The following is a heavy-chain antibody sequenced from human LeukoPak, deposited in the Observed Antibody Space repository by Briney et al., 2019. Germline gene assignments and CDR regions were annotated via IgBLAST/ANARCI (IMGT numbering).Heavy chain of an antibody. Sequence: GGSPRLFCAASGFTFSSYTMNWVRQAPGEGLEWVSSISSSSSYIYYAESVKGRFTISRDNAKNSLYLQMNSLRAEDTAVYYCARGLDTMVRGVLTYWGQGTLVTVFS. V-gene: IGHV3-21*01. CDR2: ISSSSSYI. CDR3: ARGLDTMVRGVLTY. CDR1: GFTFSSYT. J-gene: IGHJ4*02. D-gene: IGHD3-10*01.